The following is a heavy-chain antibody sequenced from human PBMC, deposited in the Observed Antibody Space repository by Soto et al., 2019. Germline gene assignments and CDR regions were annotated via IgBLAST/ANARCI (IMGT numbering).Heavy chain of an antibody. CDR2: INAGNGNT. D-gene: IGHD3-10*01. J-gene: IGHJ6*03. CDR3: ARDFVFGYYYYYMDV. CDR1: GYTFTSYA. Sequence: GASVKVSCKASGYTFTSYAMHWVRQAPGQRLEWMGWINAGNGNTKYSQKFQGRVTITRDTSASTAYMELSSLRSEDTAVYYCARDFVFGYYYYYMDVWGKGTTVTVSS. V-gene: IGHV1-3*01.